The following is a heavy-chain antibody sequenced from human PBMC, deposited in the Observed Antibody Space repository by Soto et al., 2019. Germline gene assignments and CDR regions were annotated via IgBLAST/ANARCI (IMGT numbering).Heavy chain of an antibody. J-gene: IGHJ3*02. D-gene: IGHD5-12*01. CDR3: ASGRRRDGYNWGHSDFDI. CDR1: GGSISSDY. Sequence: SETLSLTCTVSGGSISSDYWSWIRQSPGKGLEWIGYIYSRGNTNYNPSLKSRFTISVDTSKTQFSLNLSSVTAADTAVYYCASGRRRDGYNWGHSDFDIWGQGPMVIVSS. CDR2: IYSRGNT. V-gene: IGHV4-59*01.